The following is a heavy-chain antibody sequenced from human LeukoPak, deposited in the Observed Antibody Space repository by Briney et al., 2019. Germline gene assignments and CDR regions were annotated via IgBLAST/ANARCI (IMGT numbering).Heavy chain of an antibody. D-gene: IGHD3-16*01. J-gene: IGHJ6*03. CDR2: IYPGDSDT. CDR1: GYSFTSYW. CDR3: ARQLGPRGYYYYMDV. V-gene: IGHV5-51*01. Sequence: GESLQISCKGSGYSFTSYWIGWVRQMPGKGLEWMGIIYPGDSDTRYSPSFQGQVTISADKSISTAYLQWSSLKASDTAMYYCARQLGPRGYYYYMDVWGKGTTVTVSS.